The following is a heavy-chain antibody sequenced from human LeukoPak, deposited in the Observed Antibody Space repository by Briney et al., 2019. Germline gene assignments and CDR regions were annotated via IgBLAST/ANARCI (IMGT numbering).Heavy chain of an antibody. V-gene: IGHV3-74*01. CDR3: ARDRSYNMDV. CDR2: INSDGSRT. D-gene: IGHD1-1*01. CDR1: EFAFNTYW. Sequence: TGGSLGLSCAASEFAFNTYWMHWVRQVPGRGLVWVSNINSDGSRTSYADSVKGRFTISRDNAKNTLYLQMNSLRAEDTAVYYCARDRSYNMDVWGQGTTVTVSS. J-gene: IGHJ6*02.